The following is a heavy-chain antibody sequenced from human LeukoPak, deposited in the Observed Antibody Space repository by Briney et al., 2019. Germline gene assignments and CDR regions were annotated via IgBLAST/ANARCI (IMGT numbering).Heavy chain of an antibody. D-gene: IGHD3-10*01. V-gene: IGHV4-34*01. J-gene: IGHJ4*02. Sequence: SETLSLTCAVYGESFSGYYWSWIRQPPAKGLEWIGEINHSGSTNYNPSLKSRDTIAVDTSKNQFSLKLSSVTAADTAVCYCARSEYYYGSGSYYSDYWGQGTLVTVSS. CDR1: GESFSGYY. CDR2: INHSGST. CDR3: ARSEYYYGSGSYYSDY.